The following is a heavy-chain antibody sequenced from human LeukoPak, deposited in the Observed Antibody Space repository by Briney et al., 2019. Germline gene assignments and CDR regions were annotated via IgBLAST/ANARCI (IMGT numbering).Heavy chain of an antibody. D-gene: IGHD3-22*01. V-gene: IGHV4-39*07. CDR3: ARGLLTMIVVVEFDY. CDR2: IFYSGST. CDR1: GGSISTSNYY. J-gene: IGHJ4*02. Sequence: SETLSLTCTVSGGSISTSNYYWGWIRQPPGKGLEWIGNIFYSGSTYYSPSLRSRVTISLDMSKNQFSLKLSSVTAADTAVYYCARGLLTMIVVVEFDYWGQGTLVTVSS.